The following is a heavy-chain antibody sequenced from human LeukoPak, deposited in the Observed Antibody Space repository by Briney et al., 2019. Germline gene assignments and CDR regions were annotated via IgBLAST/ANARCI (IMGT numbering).Heavy chain of an antibody. Sequence: PGGSLRLSCAASGFTLSSYGMHWVRRAPGKGLEWVAVISYDGSNKYYADSVKGRFTISRDNSKNTLYLQMNSLRAEDTAVYYCAKDKAVAGAFDYWGQGTLVTVSS. CDR1: GFTLSSYG. D-gene: IGHD6-19*01. CDR2: ISYDGSNK. V-gene: IGHV3-30*18. CDR3: AKDKAVAGAFDY. J-gene: IGHJ4*02.